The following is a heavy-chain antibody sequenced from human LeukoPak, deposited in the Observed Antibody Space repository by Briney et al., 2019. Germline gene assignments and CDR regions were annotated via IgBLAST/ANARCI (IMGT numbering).Heavy chain of an antibody. CDR3: ARVPTSRYCSSTSCWEYFDY. J-gene: IGHJ4*02. Sequence: SQTLSLTCAISGDSVSSNSAAWNWIRQSPSRGLEWLGRTYYRSKWYNDYAVSVKSRITINPDTSKNQFSLQLNSVTPEDTAAYYCARVPTSRYCSSTSCWEYFDYWGQGTLVTVSS. CDR2: TYYRSKWYN. CDR1: GDSVSSNSAA. D-gene: IGHD2-2*01. V-gene: IGHV6-1*01.